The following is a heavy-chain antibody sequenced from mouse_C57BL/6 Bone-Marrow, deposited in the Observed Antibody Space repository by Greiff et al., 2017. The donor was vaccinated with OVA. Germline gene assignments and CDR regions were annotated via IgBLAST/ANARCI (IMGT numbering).Heavy chain of an antibody. Sequence: LVESGAELVRPGASVTLSCKASGYTFTDYEMHWVKQTPVHGLEWIGAIDPETGGTAYNQKFKGKAILTADKSSSTAYMELRSLTSEDSAVYYCTRRGLYGYAMDYWGQGTSVTVSS. J-gene: IGHJ4*01. D-gene: IGHD2-12*01. CDR3: TRRGLYGYAMDY. V-gene: IGHV1-15*01. CDR1: GYTFTDYE. CDR2: IDPETGGT.